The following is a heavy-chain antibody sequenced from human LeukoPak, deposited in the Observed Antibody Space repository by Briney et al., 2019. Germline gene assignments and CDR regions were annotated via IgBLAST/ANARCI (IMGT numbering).Heavy chain of an antibody. J-gene: IGHJ6*03. CDR2: NWNGGST. Sequence: GGSLRLSCAASGFTFDDYGMSWVRQAPGKGLGWVSGNWNGGSTGYADSVKGRFTISRDNAKNSLYLQMNSLRAEDTALYYCAGGGSYYYYYMDVWGKGTTVTVSS. V-gene: IGHV3-20*04. CDR1: GFTFDDYG. CDR3: AGGGSYYYYYMDV.